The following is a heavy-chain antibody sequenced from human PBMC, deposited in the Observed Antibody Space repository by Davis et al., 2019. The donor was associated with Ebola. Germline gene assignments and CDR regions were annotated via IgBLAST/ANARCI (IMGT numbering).Heavy chain of an antibody. CDR2: TYYSGST. CDR3: AKNRTMGGAETRYNWFDP. V-gene: IGHV4-59*08. D-gene: IGHD1-26*01. J-gene: IGHJ5*02. CDR1: GGSISSHY. Sequence: PSETLSLTCTVSGGSISSHYWSWIRQPPGKGLEWIGSTYYSGSTTYNPSLKSRVTISVDTSKNQFSLQMRSVTAADTAVYFCAKNRTMGGAETRYNWFDPWGQGILVTVSS.